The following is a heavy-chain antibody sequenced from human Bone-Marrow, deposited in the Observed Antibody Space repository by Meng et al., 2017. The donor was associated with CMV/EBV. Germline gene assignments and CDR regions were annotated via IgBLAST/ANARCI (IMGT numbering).Heavy chain of an antibody. CDR3: VRDKSSLGTPRRFFDS. CDR2: INDSGSA. D-gene: IGHD1/OR15-1a*01. J-gene: IGHJ4*02. V-gene: IGHV4-34*01. CDR1: GESFSGHY. Sequence: GSLRLSCAVYGESFSGHYWSWVRQTPEKGLEWIGEINDSGSANHNPFLKSRVVVSADTSKNQFSLRLTSVTAADTAIYYCVRDKSSLGTPRRFFDSCGEGTLVTASS.